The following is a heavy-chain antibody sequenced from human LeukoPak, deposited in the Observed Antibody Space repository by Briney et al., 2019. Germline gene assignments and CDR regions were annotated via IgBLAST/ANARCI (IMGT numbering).Heavy chain of an antibody. D-gene: IGHD3-9*01. CDR3: ARRRPMSYDILAYYFDY. Sequence: PSASLSLTCTVSGGSISGSSYYWAWIRQPPGKGLEWFGGIDYSGSNYYDLSLKSRVTISVDTSNYQSSLKLSSVTAAYTAVYYCARRRPMSYDILAYYFDYWGEGTLVTVSS. CDR2: IDYSGSN. CDR1: GGSISGSSYY. V-gene: IGHV4-39*01. J-gene: IGHJ4*02.